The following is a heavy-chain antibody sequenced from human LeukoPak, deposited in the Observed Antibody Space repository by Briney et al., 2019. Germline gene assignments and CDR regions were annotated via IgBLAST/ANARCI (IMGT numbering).Heavy chain of an antibody. D-gene: IGHD3-10*01. CDR2: ISSSGSTI. CDR3: ARHRLWFEDSNLGGMDV. V-gene: IGHV3-11*04. Sequence: GGSLRLSCAASGFTFSDYYMSWIRQAPGKGLEWVSYISSSGSTIYYADSVKGRFTISRDNAKNSLYLQMNSLRAEDTAVYYCARHRLWFEDSNLGGMDVWGQGTTVTVSS. CDR1: GFTFSDYY. J-gene: IGHJ6*02.